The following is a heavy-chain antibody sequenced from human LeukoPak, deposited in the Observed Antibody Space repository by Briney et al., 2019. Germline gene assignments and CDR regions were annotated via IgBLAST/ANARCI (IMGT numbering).Heavy chain of an antibody. CDR3: ARQEDYDSSGYYYFDY. J-gene: IGHJ4*02. Sequence: SETLSLTCSVSGDSISSGSYYWGWIRQPPGKGLEWIGSIYYTGITHYNPSLKSRVTISVDTSRNQFSLKLSSVTAADTAVYYCARQEDYDSSGYYYFDYWGQGTLVTVSS. D-gene: IGHD3-22*01. V-gene: IGHV4-39*01. CDR2: IYYTGIT. CDR1: GDSISSGSYY.